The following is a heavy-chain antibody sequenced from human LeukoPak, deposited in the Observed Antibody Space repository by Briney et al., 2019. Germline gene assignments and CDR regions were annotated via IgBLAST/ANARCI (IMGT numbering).Heavy chain of an antibody. CDR1: GFTFSSYA. J-gene: IGHJ4*02. D-gene: IGHD1-26*01. CDR3: AKKFKCYRGSYYGHFDY. Sequence: GGSLRLSCAASGFTFSSYAMSWVRQAPGKGLEWASAISGSGGSTYYADSVKGRFTISRDNSKNTLYLQMNSLRAEDTAVYYCAKKFKCYRGSYYGHFDYWGQGTLVTVSS. CDR2: ISGSGGST. V-gene: IGHV3-23*01.